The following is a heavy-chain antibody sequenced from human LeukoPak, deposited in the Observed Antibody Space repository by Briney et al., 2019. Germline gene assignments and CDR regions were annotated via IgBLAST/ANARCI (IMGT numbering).Heavy chain of an antibody. CDR3: ATLGATSFDY. J-gene: IGHJ4*02. CDR2: IVPHSGGT. CDR1: GYTFSDYY. D-gene: IGHD1-26*01. Sequence: ASVKVSCKTSGYTFSDYYIHWVRQAPGQGLEWMGWIVPHSGGTKYAQKFQGRVTMTRDTSISTAYMELSRLRYDDTAVYYCATLGATSFDYWGQGALVTFSS. V-gene: IGHV1-2*02.